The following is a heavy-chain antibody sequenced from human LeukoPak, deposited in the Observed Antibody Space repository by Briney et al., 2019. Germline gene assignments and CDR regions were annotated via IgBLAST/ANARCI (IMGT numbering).Heavy chain of an antibody. V-gene: IGHV1-8*03. CDR2: MNPNSGNT. CDR1: GYTFTSYD. Sequence: ASVKVSCKAPGYTFTSYDINWVRQATGQGLEWMGWMNPNSGNTGYAQKFQGRVTITRNTSISTAYMELSSLRSEDTAVYYCVRGRYSSSFDPWGQGTLVTVSS. J-gene: IGHJ5*02. CDR3: VRGRYSSSFDP. D-gene: IGHD6-6*01.